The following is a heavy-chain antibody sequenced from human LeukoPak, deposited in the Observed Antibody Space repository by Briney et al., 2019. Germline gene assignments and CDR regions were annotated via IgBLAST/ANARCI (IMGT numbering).Heavy chain of an antibody. CDR3: TRDWYHALDF. J-gene: IGHJ3*01. V-gene: IGHV3-15*07. CDR1: GFTFKNAW. CDR2: IKKRSDGGTA. D-gene: IGHD3-9*01. Sequence: GGSLRLSSAASGFTFKNAWMNWVRQAPGKGLEWVGRIKKRSDGGTADYAAPVKDRFIISRDDSQDTLYLQMNTLKTEDTAVYYCTRDWYHALDFWGQGTVVTVSS.